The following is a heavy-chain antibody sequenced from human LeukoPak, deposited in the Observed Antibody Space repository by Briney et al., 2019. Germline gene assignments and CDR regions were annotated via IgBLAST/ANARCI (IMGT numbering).Heavy chain of an antibody. Sequence: GGSLRLSCAASGYTFSSYSMNWVRQAPGKGLEWVSSISSSSSYIYYADSVKGRFTISRDNAKNSRYLQMNSLRAEDTAVYYCARGNFGYDLGFGFDYWGQGTLVTVSS. CDR1: GYTFSSYS. J-gene: IGHJ4*02. CDR2: ISSSSSYI. CDR3: ARGNFGYDLGFGFDY. D-gene: IGHD5-12*01. V-gene: IGHV3-21*01.